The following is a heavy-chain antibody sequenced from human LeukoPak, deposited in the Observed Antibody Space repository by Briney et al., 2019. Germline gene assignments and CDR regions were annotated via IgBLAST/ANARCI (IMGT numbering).Heavy chain of an antibody. CDR1: GFTFSSYA. CDR2: ISYDGSNK. D-gene: IGHD3-3*01. Sequence: AGGSLRLSCAASGFTFSSYAMHWVRQAPGKRLEWVAVISYDGSNKHYADSVKGRFTISRDNSKNTLYLQMNSLRAKDTAVYYCARDGQFLEWFDGPGGFDIWGQGTMVTVSS. V-gene: IGHV3-30-3*01. J-gene: IGHJ3*02. CDR3: ARDGQFLEWFDGPGGFDI.